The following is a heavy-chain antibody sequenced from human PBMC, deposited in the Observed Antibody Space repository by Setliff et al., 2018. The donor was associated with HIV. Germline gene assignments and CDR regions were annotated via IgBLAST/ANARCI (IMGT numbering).Heavy chain of an antibody. CDR2: IYYSGST. J-gene: IGHJ3*02. D-gene: IGHD3-10*01. CDR1: GGSINSYY. Sequence: SETLSLTCTVSGGSINSYYWSWIRQPPGKGLEWIGYIYYSGSTNYNPSLKSRVTISVDTSKNQFSLKLSSVTAADTAVCYCARGPAPGVYDAFDIWGQGTMVT. CDR3: ARGPAPGVYDAFDI. V-gene: IGHV4-59*01.